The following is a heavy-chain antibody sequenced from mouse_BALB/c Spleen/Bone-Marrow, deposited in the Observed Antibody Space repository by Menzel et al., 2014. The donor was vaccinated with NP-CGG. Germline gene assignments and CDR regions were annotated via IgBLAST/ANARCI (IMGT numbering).Heavy chain of an antibody. J-gene: IGHJ4*01. D-gene: IGHD2-3*01. CDR2: INPYNDGT. CDR3: ARRWLPYAMDY. Sequence: VQLKESGPELVKPGASVKMSCKASGYTFTSYIMHWAKQKPGQGLEWIGYINPYNDGTKYNEKFKGKATLTSDKSSSTAYMELSSLTSEDSAVYYCARRWLPYAMDYWGQGTSVTVSS. V-gene: IGHV1-14*01. CDR1: GYTFTSYI.